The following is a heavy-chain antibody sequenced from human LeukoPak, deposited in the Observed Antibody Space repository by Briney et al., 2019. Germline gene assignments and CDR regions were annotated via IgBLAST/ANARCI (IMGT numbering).Heavy chain of an antibody. J-gene: IGHJ6*02. V-gene: IGHV3-21*01. CDR3: ARGSTTPAITMVRGAILYGMDV. CDR1: GFTFSSYS. CDR2: ISSSSSYI. Sequence: GGSLRLSCAASGFTFSSYSMNWVRQAPGKGLEWVSSISSSSSYIYYADSVKGRFTISRDNAKNSLYLQMNSLRAEDTAVYYCARGSTTPAITMVRGAILYGMDVWGQGTTVTVSS. D-gene: IGHD3-10*01.